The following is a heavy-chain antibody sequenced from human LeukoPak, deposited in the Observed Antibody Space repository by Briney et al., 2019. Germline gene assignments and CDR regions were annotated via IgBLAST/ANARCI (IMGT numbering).Heavy chain of an antibody. CDR1: GYTFTSYG. Sequence: GASVKVSCKASGYTFTSYGISWVRQAPGQGLEWMGWISAYNGNTNYAQKLQGRVTMTTDTSTSTAYMELRSLRSDDTAVYYCARASITMVRGVIITRYWGQGTLVTVSS. V-gene: IGHV1-18*01. CDR2: ISAYNGNT. J-gene: IGHJ4*02. CDR3: ARASITMVRGVIITRY. D-gene: IGHD3-10*01.